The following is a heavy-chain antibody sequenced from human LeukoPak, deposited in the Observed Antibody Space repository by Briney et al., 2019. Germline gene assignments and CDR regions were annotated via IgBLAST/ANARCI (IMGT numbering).Heavy chain of an antibody. D-gene: IGHD1-7*01. CDR1: GFTFSNYG. CDR2: ISYDGSNK. CDR3: ARRTKLGNIDY. Sequence: GGSLRLSCAASGFTFSNYGVHWVRQAPGKGLEWVAVISYDGSNKYYADSVKGRFTISRDNSKNTLYLQMNSLRAEDTAVYYCARRTKLGNIDYWGRGTLVTVSS. J-gene: IGHJ4*02. V-gene: IGHV3-30*03.